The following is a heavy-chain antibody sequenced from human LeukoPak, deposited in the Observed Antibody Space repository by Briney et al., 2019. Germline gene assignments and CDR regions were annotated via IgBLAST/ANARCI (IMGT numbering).Heavy chain of an antibody. Sequence: SETLSLTCAVYGGSFSGYYWSWIRQPPGKGLEWIGEINHSGSTNYNPSLKSRVTISVDTSKNQFSLKLSSVTAADTAVYYCARNYYYMDVWGKGTTVTVSS. V-gene: IGHV4-34*01. CDR3: ARNYYYMDV. CDR1: GGSFSGYY. CDR2: INHSGST. J-gene: IGHJ6*03.